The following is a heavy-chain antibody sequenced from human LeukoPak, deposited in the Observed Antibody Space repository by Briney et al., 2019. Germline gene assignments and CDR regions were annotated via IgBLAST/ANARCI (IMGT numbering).Heavy chain of an antibody. Sequence: PSETLSLTCTVSGGSISSSSYYWGWIRQPPGKGLEWIGYIYYTGSTNYNPSLKSRVTISVDTSKNQFSLKLSSVTAADTAVYYCARGVVAAPQTFDYWGQGTLVAVSS. J-gene: IGHJ4*02. CDR3: ARGVVAAPQTFDY. D-gene: IGHD2-15*01. CDR1: GGSISSSSYY. CDR2: IYYTGST. V-gene: IGHV4-61*05.